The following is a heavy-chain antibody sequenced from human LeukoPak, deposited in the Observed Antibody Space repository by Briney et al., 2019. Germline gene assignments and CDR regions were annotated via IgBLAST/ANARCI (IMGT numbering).Heavy chain of an antibody. Sequence: SETLSLTCSVSGASISDHYGGWVRQPPGKGLERIGYIYFSGTTDYNPSLRGRVTISVDTSKNQFSLRLSSVTAADTAVYYCATTMGFYYMDVWGKGTTVTISS. D-gene: IGHD3-10*01. CDR2: IYFSGTT. CDR1: GASISDHY. V-gene: IGHV4-59*11. CDR3: ATTMGFYYMDV. J-gene: IGHJ6*03.